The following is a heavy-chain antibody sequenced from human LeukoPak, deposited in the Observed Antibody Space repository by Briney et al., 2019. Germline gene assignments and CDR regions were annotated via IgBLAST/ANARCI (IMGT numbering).Heavy chain of an antibody. Sequence: GGSLRLSCAASGFTFSSYAMSWVRQAPGKGLEWVSAISGSGGSTYYADSVKGRLTISRDNSKNTLYLQMNSLRAEDTAVYYCAKADYYDSSGMADYWGQGTLVTVSS. D-gene: IGHD3-22*01. J-gene: IGHJ4*02. CDR3: AKADYYDSSGMADY. CDR2: ISGSGGST. CDR1: GFTFSSYA. V-gene: IGHV3-23*01.